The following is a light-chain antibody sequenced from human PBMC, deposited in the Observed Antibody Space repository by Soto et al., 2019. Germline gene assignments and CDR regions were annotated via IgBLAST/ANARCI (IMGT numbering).Light chain of an antibody. CDR2: WAS. J-gene: IGKJ4*01. CDR3: QQFSSYPLT. V-gene: IGKV4-1*01. CDR1: QSVLSSSNNKNH. Sequence: DILMTQSPESLAVSLGERATISCKSSQSVLSSSNNKNHLAWYQQRPGQPPRLLIYWASTRKSGVPDRFSGSGSGTVFTLTISRLEPEHFAVYYCQQFSSYPLTFGGGTKVDIK.